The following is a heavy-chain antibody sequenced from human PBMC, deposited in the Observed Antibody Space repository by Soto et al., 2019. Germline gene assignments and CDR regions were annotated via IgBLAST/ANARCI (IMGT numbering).Heavy chain of an antibody. J-gene: IGHJ4*02. CDR2: IKSKTDGGTT. CDR1: GFTFSNAW. D-gene: IGHD3-16*02. V-gene: IGHV3-15*07. CDR3: TTGPYDYVWVSYRYGHVLYFDY. Sequence: EVQLVESGGGLVKPGGSLRLSCAASGFTFSNAWMNWVRQAPGTGLEWVGRIKSKTDGGTTDYAAPVKGRFTISRDDSKNTLYLQMNSLKTEYTAVYYCTTGPYDYVWVSYRYGHVLYFDYWGQGTLVTVSS.